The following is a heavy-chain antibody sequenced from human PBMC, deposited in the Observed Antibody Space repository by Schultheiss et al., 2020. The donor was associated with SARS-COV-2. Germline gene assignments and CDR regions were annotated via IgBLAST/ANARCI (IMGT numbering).Heavy chain of an antibody. V-gene: IGHV3-64D*06. CDR3: ARGDSSYDY. CDR1: GFTFSSYA. D-gene: IGHD6-6*01. J-gene: IGHJ4*02. Sequence: GESLKISCSASGFTFSSYAMHWVRQAPGKGLEYVSAISSNGGSTYYADSVKGRFTISRDNSKNTLYLQMSSLRAEDTAVYYCARGDSSYDYWGQGTLVTVSS. CDR2: ISSNGGST.